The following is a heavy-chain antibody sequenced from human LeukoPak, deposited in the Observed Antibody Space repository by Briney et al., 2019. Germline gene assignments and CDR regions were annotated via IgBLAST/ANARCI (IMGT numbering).Heavy chain of an antibody. CDR1: GFTFSSYD. J-gene: IGHJ4*02. CDR3: ARGMVRGVITTFDY. D-gene: IGHD3-10*01. V-gene: IGHV3-13*01. CDR2: IGTAGDT. Sequence: GGSLRLSCAASGFTFSSYDMHWVCQATGKGLEWVSAIGTAGDTYYPGSVRGRFTISRENAKNSLYLQMNSLRAGDTAVYYCARGMVRGVITTFDYWGQGTLVTVSS.